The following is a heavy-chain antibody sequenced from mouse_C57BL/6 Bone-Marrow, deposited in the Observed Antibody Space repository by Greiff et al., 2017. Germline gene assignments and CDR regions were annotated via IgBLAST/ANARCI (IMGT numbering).Heavy chain of an antibody. CDR2: LDPSDSYT. J-gene: IGHJ4*01. CDR3: ARAHYYGSHYYYAMDY. D-gene: IGHD1-1*01. Sequence: QVQLQQPGAELVRPGTSVKLSCKASGYTFTSYWMHWVKQRPGPGLEWIGVLDPSDSYTNYNQKFKGKATLTVDPSSSTTYLQLSILTSEDSAVEYCARAHYYGSHYYYAMDYWGQGTTLTGSS. V-gene: IGHV1-59*01. CDR1: GYTFTSYW.